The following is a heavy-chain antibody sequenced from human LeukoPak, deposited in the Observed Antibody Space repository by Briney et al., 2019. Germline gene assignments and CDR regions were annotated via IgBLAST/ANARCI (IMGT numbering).Heavy chain of an antibody. CDR2: IYYSGST. J-gene: IGHJ5*02. Sequence: SQTLSLTCTVSGGSISSGDYYWSWIRQLPGKGLEWIGYIYYSGSTYYNPSLKSRVTISVDTSKNQFSLKLSSVTAADTAVYYCARSHMVRGVIFHEIARFDPWGQGTLVTVSS. D-gene: IGHD3-10*01. CDR3: ARSHMVRGVIFHEIARFDP. V-gene: IGHV4-30-4*01. CDR1: GGSISSGDYY.